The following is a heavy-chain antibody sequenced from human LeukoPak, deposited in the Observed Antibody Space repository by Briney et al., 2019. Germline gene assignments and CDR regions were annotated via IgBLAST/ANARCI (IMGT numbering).Heavy chain of an antibody. D-gene: IGHD7-27*01. CDR3: ARACPSRYWGAITPSGYDY. Sequence: PSETLSLTCTVSGGSISSGSYYWSWIRQPAGKGLEWIGRIYTSGSTNYNPSLKSRVTISVDTSKNQFSLKLSSVTAADTAVYYCARACPSRYWGAITPSGYDYWGQGTLVTVSS. V-gene: IGHV4-61*02. J-gene: IGHJ4*02. CDR1: GGSISSGSYY. CDR2: IYTSGST.